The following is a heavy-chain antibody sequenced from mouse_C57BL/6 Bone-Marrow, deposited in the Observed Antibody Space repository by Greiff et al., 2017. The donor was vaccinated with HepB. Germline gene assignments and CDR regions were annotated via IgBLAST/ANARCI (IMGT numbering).Heavy chain of an antibody. V-gene: IGHV6-6*01. D-gene: IGHD2-4*01. CDR2: IRNKANNHAT. CDR1: GFTFSDAW. J-gene: IGHJ3*01. Sequence: GGSMKLSCAASGFTFSDAWMDWVRQSPEKGLEWVAEIRNKANNHATYYAESVKGRFTISRDDSKSSVYLQMNSLRAEDTGIYYCTRTNDHDVFAYWGQGTRVTVSA. CDR3: TRTNDHDVFAY.